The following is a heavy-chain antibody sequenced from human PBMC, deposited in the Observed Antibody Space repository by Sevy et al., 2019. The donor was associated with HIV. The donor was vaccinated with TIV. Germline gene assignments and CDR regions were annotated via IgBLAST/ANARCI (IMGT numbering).Heavy chain of an antibody. D-gene: IGHD5-12*01. CDR3: ARDRVPWAMADVVATYGMDV. J-gene: IGHJ6*02. CDR2: INPNSRVT. V-gene: IGHV1-2*06. CDR1: GRTFSDYY. Sequence: ASVKVSCNSGRTFSDYYIHWVRQAPGQGLEWMGRINPNSRVTNYAQKFQGRVTMTRDTSKTTAYMELSSLRSDDTAVYYWARDRVPWAMADVVATYGMDVWGQGTTVTVSS.